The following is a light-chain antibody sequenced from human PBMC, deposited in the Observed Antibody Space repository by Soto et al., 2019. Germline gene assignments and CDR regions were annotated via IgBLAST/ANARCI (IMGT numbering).Light chain of an antibody. CDR2: GAS. CDR1: QSVGSN. Sequence: EIVMTQSPATLSVSPGERATLSCRASQSVGSNLAWYQQKPGQARRLLIYGASTRATGIPARFSGSGSGTEFTLTISSLQSEDFAIYFCQQYNNWPPDRTFGQGTKVEIK. V-gene: IGKV3-15*01. J-gene: IGKJ1*01. CDR3: QQYNNWPPDRT.